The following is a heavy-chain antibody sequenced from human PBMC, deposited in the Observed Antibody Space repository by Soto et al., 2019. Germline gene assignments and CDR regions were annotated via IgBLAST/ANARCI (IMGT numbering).Heavy chain of an antibody. CDR3: AKVPVGATGRFDY. V-gene: IGHV3-23*01. J-gene: IGHJ4*02. Sequence: LSLSCAGSGFTFSNYAMSWVRQAPGKGLAWVSAISGSGGSTYYADSVKGRFTISRDNSKNTLYLQMNSLRAEDTALYYCAKVPVGATGRFDYWGQGTLGTVS. CDR1: GFTFSNYA. D-gene: IGHD1-26*01. CDR2: ISGSGGST.